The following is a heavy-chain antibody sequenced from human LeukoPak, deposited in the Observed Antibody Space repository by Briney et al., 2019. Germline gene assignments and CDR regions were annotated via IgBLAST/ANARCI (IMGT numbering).Heavy chain of an antibody. CDR1: GFTFSFYA. D-gene: IGHD3-16*01. CDR3: ATAYITTWFWGLEL. CDR2: IRGSGDSI. V-gene: IGHV3-23*01. Sequence: GGSLSLSCAASGFTFSFYAMTWVRQAPGRGLEWVSSIRGSGDSIYYADSVKGRFTLSRENSKSTMFLQMNSLRAEDAAIYYCATAYITTWFWGLELWGQGTLVTVPS. J-gene: IGHJ4*02.